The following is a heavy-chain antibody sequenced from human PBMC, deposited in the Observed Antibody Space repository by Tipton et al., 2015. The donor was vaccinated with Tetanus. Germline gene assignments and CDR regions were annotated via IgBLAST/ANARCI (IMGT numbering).Heavy chain of an antibody. CDR3: AKTRDGYNWGFDY. V-gene: IGHV4-61*01. Sequence: TLSLTCTVSGGSVSSGSYYWSWIRQPPGKGLEWIGYIYYSGSTNYNPSLKSRVTISVDTSKNQFSLKLSSVTAADTAVYYCAKTRDGYNWGFDYWGQGTLVTVSS. D-gene: IGHD5-24*01. CDR1: GGSVSSGSYY. CDR2: IYYSGST. J-gene: IGHJ4*02.